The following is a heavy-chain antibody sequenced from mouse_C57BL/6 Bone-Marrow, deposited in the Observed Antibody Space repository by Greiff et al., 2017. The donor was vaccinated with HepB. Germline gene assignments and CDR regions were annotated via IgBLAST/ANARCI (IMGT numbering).Heavy chain of an antibody. CDR3: VRSLYSNWYFDV. V-gene: IGHV10-1*01. D-gene: IGHD2-5*01. CDR1: GFSFNTYA. J-gene: IGHJ1*03. Sequence: EVQLVESGGGLVQPKGSLKLSCAASGFSFNTYAMNWVRQAPGKGLEWVARIRSKSNNYATYYADSVKDRFTISRDDSESMLYLQMNNLKTEDTAMYYCVRSLYSNWYFDVWGTGTTVTVSS. CDR2: IRSKSNNYAT.